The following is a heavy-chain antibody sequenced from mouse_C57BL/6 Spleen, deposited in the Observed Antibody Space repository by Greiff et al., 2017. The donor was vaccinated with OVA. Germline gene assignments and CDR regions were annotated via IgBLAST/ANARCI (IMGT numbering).Heavy chain of an antibody. V-gene: IGHV1-74*01. Sequence: QVHVKQPGAELVKPGASVKVSCKASGYTFTSYWMHWVKQRPGQGLEWIGRIHPSDSDTNYNQKFKGKATLTVDKSSSTAYMQLSSLTSEDSAVYYCAIGGDYLAYWGQGTLVTVSA. CDR3: AIGGDYLAY. D-gene: IGHD2-4*01. J-gene: IGHJ3*01. CDR2: IHPSDSDT. CDR1: GYTFTSYW.